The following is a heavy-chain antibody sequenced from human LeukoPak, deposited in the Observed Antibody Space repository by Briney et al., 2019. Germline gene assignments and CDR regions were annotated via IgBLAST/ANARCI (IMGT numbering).Heavy chain of an antibody. CDR2: IYYSGST. D-gene: IGHD3-16*01. V-gene: IGHV4-59*08. Sequence: SETLSLTCTVSGGSISSYYWSWIRQPPGKGLEWIGYIYYSGSTNYNPSLKSRVTISVDTSKNQFSLKLSSVTAADTAVYYCARHGGRHDYWGQGTLVTVSS. J-gene: IGHJ4*02. CDR1: GGSISSYY. CDR3: ARHGGRHDY.